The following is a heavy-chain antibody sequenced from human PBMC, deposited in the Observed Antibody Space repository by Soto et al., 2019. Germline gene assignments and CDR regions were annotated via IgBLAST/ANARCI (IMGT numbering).Heavy chain of an antibody. Sequence: ELQLVQSAVEVGRSGESLKISCKASGYSFTDYWIGWVRQMPGKGLEWMGIVHPRNSDTRYSPSFRGQVTISADKSIMTAYLQWSTLRASDTAVYFCARAPMAASAPDTGLDPWGQGT. CDR1: GYSFTDYW. CDR2: VHPRNSDT. CDR3: ARAPMAASAPDTGLDP. V-gene: IGHV5-51*01. J-gene: IGHJ5*01. D-gene: IGHD6-25*01.